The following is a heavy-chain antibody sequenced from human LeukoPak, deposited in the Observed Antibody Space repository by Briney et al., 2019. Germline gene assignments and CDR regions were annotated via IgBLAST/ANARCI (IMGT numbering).Heavy chain of an antibody. CDR2: IYSCGST. CDR1: GFTVSSNY. D-gene: IGHD5-18*01. Sequence: GGSLRLSCAASGFTVSSNYMSWVRQAPGKGLEWVSVIYSCGSTYYADSVKGRFTISRDNSKNTLYLQMNSLRAEDTAVYYCARVPGKYSYGSEYFDYWGQGTLVTVSS. CDR3: ARVPGKYSYGSEYFDY. V-gene: IGHV3-66*03. J-gene: IGHJ4*02.